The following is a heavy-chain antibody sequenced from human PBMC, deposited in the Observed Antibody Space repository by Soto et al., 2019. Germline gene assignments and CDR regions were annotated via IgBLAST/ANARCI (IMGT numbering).Heavy chain of an antibody. D-gene: IGHD2-8*02. CDR1: GYSFTSYW. Sequence: GESLKISCKGSGYSFTSYWLSRVRQMPGKDLAWMGRIDTSDSYTNYSPSFQGHVTISLDKSISTAYLQRSSLKASDTATYHCARRRVAATCTVRYFENWRPEALVAASS. CDR2: IDTSDSYT. CDR3: ARRRVAATCTVRYFEN. J-gene: IGHJ4*02. V-gene: IGHV5-10-1*01.